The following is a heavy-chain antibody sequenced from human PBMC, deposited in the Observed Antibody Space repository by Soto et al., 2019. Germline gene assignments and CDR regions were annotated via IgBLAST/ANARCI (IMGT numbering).Heavy chain of an antibody. Sequence: EVQLVESGGGLVKPGGSLTLSCAASGFTFTRNGMSWVRQAPGKGLEWGSSISSTGTYIYDADSVKGRFTISRDNAKNSVYLQMNSLRVEDTAVYYCARSGGSYYFDYWGQGTLVTVSS. CDR2: ISSTGTYI. J-gene: IGHJ4*02. CDR1: GFTFTRNG. D-gene: IGHD2-15*01. V-gene: IGHV3-21*01. CDR3: ARSGGSYYFDY.